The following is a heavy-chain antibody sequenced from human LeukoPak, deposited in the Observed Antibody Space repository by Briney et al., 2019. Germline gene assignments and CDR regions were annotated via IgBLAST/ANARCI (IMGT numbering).Heavy chain of an antibody. Sequence: LGRTYYRSKWYNEYSVSVKSRITINPDTSKNQLSLQLNSATPEDTAVYYCAREKDYIGFDYWGQGTLVTVSS. J-gene: IGHJ4*02. V-gene: IGHV6-1*01. D-gene: IGHD4-11*01. CDR2: TYYRSKWYN. CDR3: AREKDYIGFDY.